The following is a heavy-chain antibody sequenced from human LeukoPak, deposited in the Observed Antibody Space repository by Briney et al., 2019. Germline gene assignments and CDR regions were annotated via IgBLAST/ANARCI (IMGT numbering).Heavy chain of an antibody. CDR3: ARRNAMDV. Sequence: GGSLRLSCAASVFTLRSYSIHWVRQARCKGLEWVAGISYDGSNKYFADSVRGRFTISRDDAKSSLYLQMNSLRAEDTAVYYCARRNAMDVWGQGTTVIVFS. J-gene: IGHJ6*02. V-gene: IGHV3-30*04. CDR1: VFTLRSYS. CDR2: ISYDGSNK.